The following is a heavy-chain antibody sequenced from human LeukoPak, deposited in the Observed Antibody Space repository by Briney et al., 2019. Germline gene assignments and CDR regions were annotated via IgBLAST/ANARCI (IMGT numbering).Heavy chain of an antibody. CDR1: GGSISSYY. D-gene: IGHD1-26*01. CDR3: ASGEGSYYFWA. V-gene: IGHV4-39*07. J-gene: IGHJ5*02. CDR2: IYYSGST. Sequence: SETLSLTCTVSGGSISSYYWGWIRQPPGKGLEWIGSIYYSGSTYYNPSLKSRVTISVDTSKNQFSLKLSSVTAADTAVYYCASGEGSYYFWAWGQGTLVTVSS.